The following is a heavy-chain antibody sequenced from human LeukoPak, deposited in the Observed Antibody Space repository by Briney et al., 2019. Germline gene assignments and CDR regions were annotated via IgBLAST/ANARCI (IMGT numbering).Heavy chain of an antibody. V-gene: IGHV1-3*01. CDR1: GYTFTSYA. CDR3: ARGVTMIVVVIHDWYFDL. CDR2: INAGNGNT. Sequence: GASVKVSCKASGYTFTSYAMHWVRQAPGQRLECMGWINAGNGNTKYSQKFQGRVTITRNTSASTAYMELSSLRSEDTAVYYCARGVTMIVVVIHDWYFDLWGRGTLVTVSS. J-gene: IGHJ2*01. D-gene: IGHD3-22*01.